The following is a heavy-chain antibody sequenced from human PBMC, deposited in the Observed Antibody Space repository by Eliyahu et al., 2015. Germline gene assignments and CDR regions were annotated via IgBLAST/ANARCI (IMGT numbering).Heavy chain of an antibody. CDR2: IYYTGTT. D-gene: IGHD2-15*01. V-gene: IGHV4-39*07. CDR1: GDSISSSSFY. CDR3: ARDHYWPHQFDF. Sequence: CTVSGDSISSSSFYWAWIRQPPGKGLXWIGNIYYTGTTYXNXSLKTRVAIXLDTSKNQFSRXLGSVTAADTAVYYCARDHYWPHQFDFWGQGTLVTVSS. J-gene: IGHJ4*02.